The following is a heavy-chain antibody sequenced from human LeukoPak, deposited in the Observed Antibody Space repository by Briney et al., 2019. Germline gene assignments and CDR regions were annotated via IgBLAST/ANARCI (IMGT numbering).Heavy chain of an antibody. CDR1: GGSISSSSYY. J-gene: IGHJ4*02. D-gene: IGHD2-21*02. V-gene: IGHV4-39*07. Sequence: PSETLSLTCTVSGGSISSSSYYWGWIRQPPGKGLEWIGSIYYSGSTYYNPSLKSRVTISVDTSKNQFSLKLSSVTAADTAVYYCARDSPYCGGDCYSSLPVYFDYWGQGTLVTVSS. CDR2: IYYSGST. CDR3: ARDSPYCGGDCYSSLPVYFDY.